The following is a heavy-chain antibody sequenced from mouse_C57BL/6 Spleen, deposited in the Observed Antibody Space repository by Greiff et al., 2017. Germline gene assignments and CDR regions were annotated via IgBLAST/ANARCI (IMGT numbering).Heavy chain of an antibody. CDR1: GFTFTDYY. Sequence: DVMLVESGGGLVQPGGSLSLSCAASGFTFTDYYMSWVRQPPGKALEWLGFIRNKANGYTTKYSASVKGRFTISRDNSHGILYLQLIALRAEDRATYYCARSRLYDGYCAWFAYWGQGTLVTVSA. CDR3: ARSRLYDGYCAWFAY. V-gene: IGHV7-3*01. D-gene: IGHD2-3*01. J-gene: IGHJ3*01. CDR2: IRNKANGYTT.